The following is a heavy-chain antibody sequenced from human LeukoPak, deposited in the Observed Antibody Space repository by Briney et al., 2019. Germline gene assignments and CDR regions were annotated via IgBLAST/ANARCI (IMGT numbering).Heavy chain of an antibody. Sequence: ASVKVSCKASGYTFTSYYMHWVRQAPGQGLEWMGWISAYNGNTNYAQKLQGRVTMTTDTSTSTAYMELRRLRSDDTAVYYCARGLHRRCSGGSCYQAFDYWGQGTLVTVSS. D-gene: IGHD2-15*01. V-gene: IGHV1-18*04. J-gene: IGHJ4*02. CDR2: ISAYNGNT. CDR1: GYTFTSYY. CDR3: ARGLHRRCSGGSCYQAFDY.